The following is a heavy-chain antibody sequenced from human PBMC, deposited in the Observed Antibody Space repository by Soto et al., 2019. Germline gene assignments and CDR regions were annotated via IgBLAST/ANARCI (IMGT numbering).Heavy chain of an antibody. CDR2: IYYSGST. CDR1: GCSISSGGYY. J-gene: IGHJ4*02. Sequence: PSETLSLTCTVSGCSISSGGYYWSWIRQHPGKGLEWIGYIYYSGSTYYNPSLKSRVTISVDTTKNQFSLKLSSVTAADTAVYYCARWQGPLLVFDYWGQGTLVTVSS. CDR3: ARWQGPLLVFDY. V-gene: IGHV4-31*03.